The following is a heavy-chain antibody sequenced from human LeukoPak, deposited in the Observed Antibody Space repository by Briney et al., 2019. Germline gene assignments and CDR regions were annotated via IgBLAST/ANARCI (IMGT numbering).Heavy chain of an antibody. J-gene: IGHJ4*02. CDR3: ASFQGSNYYFDY. V-gene: IGHV4-34*01. CDR1: GGSFSGYY. Sequence: PSETLSLTCAVYGGSFSGYYWSWIRQPPGKGLEWIGEINHSGSTNYNPSLKSRVTISVDTSENQFSLKLSSVTAADTAVYYCASFQGSNYYFDYWGQGTLVTVSS. CDR2: INHSGST.